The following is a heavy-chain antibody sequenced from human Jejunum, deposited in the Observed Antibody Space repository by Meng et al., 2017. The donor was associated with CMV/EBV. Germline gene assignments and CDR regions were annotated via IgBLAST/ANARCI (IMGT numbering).Heavy chain of an antibody. D-gene: IGHD1-26*01. V-gene: IGHV1-2*02. CDR3: AKDAGSFLDYYFDY. J-gene: IGHJ4*02. Sequence: SGDYFRNYAINWLRQAPGQGLEWMGWINPQTGDTNYAPKFQGRVTMTRDMSINTVYMEVTRLRSDDTAVYYCAKDAGSFLDYYFDYWGQGSLVTVSS. CDR1: GDYFRNYA. CDR2: INPQTGDT.